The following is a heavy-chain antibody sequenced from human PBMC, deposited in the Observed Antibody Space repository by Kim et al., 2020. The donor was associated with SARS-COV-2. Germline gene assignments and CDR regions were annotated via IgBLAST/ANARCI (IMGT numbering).Heavy chain of an antibody. J-gene: IGHJ4*02. D-gene: IGHD3-10*01. CDR1: GGSISSYY. CDR3: ARGYRYDYYGSGSYYIHDY. V-gene: IGHV4-59*13. Sequence: SETLSLTCTVSGGSISSYYWSWIRQPPGKGLEWIGYIYYSGSTNYNPSLKSRVTISVDTSKNQFSLKLSSVTAADTAVYYCARGYRYDYYGSGSYYIHDYWGQGTLVTVSS. CDR2: IYYSGST.